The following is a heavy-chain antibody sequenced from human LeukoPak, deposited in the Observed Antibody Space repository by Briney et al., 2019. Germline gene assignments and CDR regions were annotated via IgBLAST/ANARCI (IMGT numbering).Heavy chain of an antibody. CDR2: INPNSGGT. Sequence: ASVKVSCKASGYTFTCYYMHWVRQAPGQGLEWMGWINPNSGGTNYAQKFQGRVTMTGDTSISTAYMELSRLRSDDTAVYYCARDVIAVAGTWIDYWGQGTLVTVSS. V-gene: IGHV1-2*02. CDR1: GYTFTCYY. CDR3: ARDVIAVAGTWIDY. D-gene: IGHD6-19*01. J-gene: IGHJ4*02.